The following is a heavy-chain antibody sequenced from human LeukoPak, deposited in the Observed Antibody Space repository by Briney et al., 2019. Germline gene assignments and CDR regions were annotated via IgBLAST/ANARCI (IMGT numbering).Heavy chain of an antibody. J-gene: IGHJ6*03. CDR2: MNPNSGNT. Sequence: ASVKVSCKASGYTFTSYDINWVRQATGQGLEWMGWMNPNSGNTGYAQKFQGRVTMTRNTSISTAYMELSSLRSEDTAVYYCAREDSGSYYGYYYYYMDVWGKGTTVTVSS. CDR1: GYTFTSYD. V-gene: IGHV1-8*01. CDR3: AREDSGSYYGYYYYYMDV. D-gene: IGHD1-26*01.